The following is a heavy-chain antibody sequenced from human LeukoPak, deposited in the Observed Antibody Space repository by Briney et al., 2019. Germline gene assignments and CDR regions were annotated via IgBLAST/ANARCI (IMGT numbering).Heavy chain of an antibody. CDR1: GGSITNYY. V-gene: IGHV4-59*12. D-gene: IGHD2-21*02. Sequence: SETLSLTCTVSGGSITNYYWAWIRQPPGKGLEWIGNIYYTGGTKYNPSLRSRVTISVDPSKNQFSLKLSSVTAADTAMYYCAREWVVVVTPLGGAFDIWGQGTMVTVSS. CDR3: AREWVVVVTPLGGAFDI. CDR2: IYYTGGT. J-gene: IGHJ3*02.